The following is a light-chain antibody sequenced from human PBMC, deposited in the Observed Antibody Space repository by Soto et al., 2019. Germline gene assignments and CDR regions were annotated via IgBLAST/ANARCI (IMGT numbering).Light chain of an antibody. CDR2: KPS. CDR1: QSIVGW. Sequence: DIQMTQSPSNLSASVGDRVTITCRASQSIVGWLAWYQQKPGKSPQLLIYKPSTLESGVPSRFIGSASGTEFTLTISSLQPDDFATFYCQQYNDYGSWTFGQGTRVEIK. CDR3: QQYNDYGSWT. V-gene: IGKV1-5*03. J-gene: IGKJ1*01.